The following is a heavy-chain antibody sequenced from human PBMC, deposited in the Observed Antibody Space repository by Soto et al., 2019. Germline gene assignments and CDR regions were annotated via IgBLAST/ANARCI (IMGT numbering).Heavy chain of an antibody. Sequence: QVQLVQSGAEVKKPGASVKVSCKASGYTFTSYDINWVRQATGQGLEWMGWMNPNSGNTGYAQKFQGRVTMPRDTSISTDYIELSSLRSEDKAVYYCAREKSYGYADYWGQGTLVTVSS. CDR3: AREKSYGYADY. V-gene: IGHV1-8*01. D-gene: IGHD5-18*01. J-gene: IGHJ4*02. CDR1: GYTFTSYD. CDR2: MNPNSGNT.